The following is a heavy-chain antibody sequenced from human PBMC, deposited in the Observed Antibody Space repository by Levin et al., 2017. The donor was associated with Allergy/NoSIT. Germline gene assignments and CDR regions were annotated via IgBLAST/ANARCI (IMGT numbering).Heavy chain of an antibody. CDR2: ISYDGSNK. V-gene: IGHV3-30*18. CDR3: AKALGSYHDY. J-gene: IGHJ4*02. CDR1: GFTFSSFG. D-gene: IGHD3-16*02. Sequence: GESLKISCAASGFTFSSFGMHWVRQAPGKGLEWVAVISYDGSNKYYADSVKGRFTISRDNSKNTLYLQMNSLRAEDTAVYYCAKALGSYHDYWGQGTLVTVSS.